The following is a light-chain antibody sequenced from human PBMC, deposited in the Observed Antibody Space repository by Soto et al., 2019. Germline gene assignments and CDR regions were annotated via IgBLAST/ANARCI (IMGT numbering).Light chain of an antibody. J-gene: IGKJ3*01. CDR1: QGISSY. CDR3: QQLNSYPL. V-gene: IGKV1-9*01. CDR2: AAS. Sequence: DIQLTHSPSFLSASVGDRVTITCRASQGISSYLAWYQQKPGKAPKLLIYAASTLQSGVPSRFSGSGSGTEFTLTISSLQPEDFATYYCQQLNSYPLFGPGTKVDMK.